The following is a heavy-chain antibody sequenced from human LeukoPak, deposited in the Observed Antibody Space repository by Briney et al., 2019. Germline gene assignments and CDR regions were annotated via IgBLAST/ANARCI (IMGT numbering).Heavy chain of an antibody. CDR3: ATVRIPYGSVSSPDY. V-gene: IGHV3-23*01. Sequence: GGSLRLSCVASGFTFSNYAMSWVRQAPGKGLEWVSTISSTGSTTYYVDSVKGRITISRDNSKNTLFLQMNSLRAEDTAVYYCATVRIPYGSVSSPDYWGQGTLVTVSS. CDR2: ISSTGSTT. D-gene: IGHD3-10*01. CDR1: GFTFSNYA. J-gene: IGHJ4*02.